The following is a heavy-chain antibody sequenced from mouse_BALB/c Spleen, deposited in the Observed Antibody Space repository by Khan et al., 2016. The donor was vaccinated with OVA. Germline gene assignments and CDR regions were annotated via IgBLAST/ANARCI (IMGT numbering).Heavy chain of an antibody. CDR2: IWAGGDT. Sequence: VQLKESGPGLVAPSQSLSITCTVSGFSLTSYGVHWVRQPPGKGLEWLGLIWAGGDTNYNSALMSRLSISKDNSKSQVFLKMNSLQTDDTAIYDWAREPRIHYYGYRAMDYWGQGTSITVSS. CDR1: GFSLTSYG. V-gene: IGHV2-9*02. D-gene: IGHD1-2*01. CDR3: AREPRIHYYGYRAMDY. J-gene: IGHJ4*01.